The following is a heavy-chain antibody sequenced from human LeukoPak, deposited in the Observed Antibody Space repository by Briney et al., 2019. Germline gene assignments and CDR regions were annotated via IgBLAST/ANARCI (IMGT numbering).Heavy chain of an antibody. CDR1: GFTFSDFW. CDR2: VRQDGNDK. V-gene: IGHV3-7*01. D-gene: IGHD6-19*01. Sequence: GGSLRLSCAASGFTFSDFWMAWVRQAPGKGLEWVANVRQDGNDKYYVDSVKGRFTISRDNAKKSLHLQMNSLTVEDTAVYYCARSNGWYNWHFDLWGRGTLVTVSS. J-gene: IGHJ2*01. CDR3: ARSNGWYNWHFDL.